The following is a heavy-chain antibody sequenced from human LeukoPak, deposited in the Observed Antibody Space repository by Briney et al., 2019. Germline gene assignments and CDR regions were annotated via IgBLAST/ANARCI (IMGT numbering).Heavy chain of an antibody. D-gene: IGHD3-22*01. CDR3: ARDDSYFSDSSGYPDWYFDL. V-gene: IGHV1-46*01. Sequence: ASVTVSCKASGYTFTSYYIHGVRQAPGQGLEWMGIINPNSGTTTYAQRFQGRVTMTRDKSTSTVYMDLSSLRLEDTALYYCARDDSYFSDSSGYPDWYFDLWGRGTLVTVSS. CDR1: GYTFTSYY. J-gene: IGHJ2*01. CDR2: INPNSGTT.